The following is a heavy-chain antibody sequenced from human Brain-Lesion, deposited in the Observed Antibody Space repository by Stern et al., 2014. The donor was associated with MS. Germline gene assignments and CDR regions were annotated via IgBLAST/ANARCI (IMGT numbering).Heavy chain of an antibody. V-gene: IGHV4-61*02. J-gene: IGHJ3*02. CDR3: ARGNYDVLTDNGGHGFDI. CDR2: IYSSGST. D-gene: IGHD3-9*01. CDR1: GGSISSGNYY. Sequence: QLQLEESGPGLVKPSQTLSLTCTVSGGSISSGNYYWSWIRQPAGEGLEWIGRIYSSGSTQYNPPPKSRVTILADTSTNQFSLRLSSVTAADTAVYYCARGNYDVLTDNGGHGFDIWGQGTMVTVSS.